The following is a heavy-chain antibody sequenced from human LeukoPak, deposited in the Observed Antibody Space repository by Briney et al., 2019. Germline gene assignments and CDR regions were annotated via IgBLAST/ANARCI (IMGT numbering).Heavy chain of an antibody. V-gene: IGHV4-39*01. Sequence: SETLSLTCTVSGGSISSTSYYWGWIRQPPGKGLEWIGSIHYSGSTYYNPSLKSRVTTSLDTSKNQFSLKLTSVTAADMAVYYCARCGYYTPFDYWGQGTLVTVSS. CDR3: ARCGYYTPFDY. J-gene: IGHJ4*02. CDR1: GGSISSTSYY. D-gene: IGHD3-3*01. CDR2: IHYSGST.